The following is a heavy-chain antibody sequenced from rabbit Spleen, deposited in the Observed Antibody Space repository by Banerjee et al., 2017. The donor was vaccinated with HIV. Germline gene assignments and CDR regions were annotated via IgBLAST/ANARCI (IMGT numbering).Heavy chain of an antibody. CDR3: ARDSIYATYFSIAYALNL. V-gene: IGHV1S40*01. D-gene: IGHD6-1*01. J-gene: IGHJ4*01. Sequence: QSLEESGGDLVKPGASLTLTCTASGFSFSYSDYMCWVRQPPGKGPEWIACIGAGISYTIYYATWAKGRFTISKTSSTTVTLQMTSLTAADTATYFCARDSIYATYFSIAYALNLWGQGTLVTVS. CDR2: IGAGISYTI. CDR1: GFSFSYSDY.